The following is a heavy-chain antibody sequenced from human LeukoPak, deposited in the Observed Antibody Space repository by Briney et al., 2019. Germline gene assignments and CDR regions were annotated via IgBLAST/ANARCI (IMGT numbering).Heavy chain of an antibody. J-gene: IGHJ4*02. CDR3: ARAHCNYGVCQVDY. D-gene: IGHD2-8*01. V-gene: IGHV3-30*01. CDR1: GFTFSSYA. Sequence: GGSLRLSCAASGFTFSSYAMHWVRQAPGKGLEWVAVISYDGSNKYYADSVKGRFTISRDNSKNTLYLQMNSPRAEDTAGDYFARAHCNYGVCQVDYWGPGTLVTVSS. CDR2: ISYDGSNK.